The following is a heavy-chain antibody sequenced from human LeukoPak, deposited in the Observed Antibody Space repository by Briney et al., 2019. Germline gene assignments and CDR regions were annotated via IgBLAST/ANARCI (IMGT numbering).Heavy chain of an antibody. Sequence: ASVKVSCKASGYTFTGYYMHWERQSPGQGLEWMEWINPNSGGTKYAQKFQGRVTMTTDTSTSTAYMELRSLRSDDTAVYYCARVRPSPPLRYYGMDVWAKGPRSPSP. CDR1: GYTFTGYY. D-gene: IGHD4-17*01. J-gene: IGHJ6*02. CDR3: ARVRPSPPLRYYGMDV. CDR2: INPNSGGT. V-gene: IGHV1-2*02.